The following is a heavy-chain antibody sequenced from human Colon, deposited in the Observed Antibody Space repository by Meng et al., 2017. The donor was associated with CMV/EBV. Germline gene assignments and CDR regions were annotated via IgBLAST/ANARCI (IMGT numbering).Heavy chain of an antibody. CDR1: GVTGSNYW. V-gene: IGHV3-74*01. J-gene: IGHJ4*02. CDR3: AREQKWNVPDY. CDR2: IKKESRAA. D-gene: IGHD3-10*02. Sequence: WAVSGVTGSNYWRDWGRQAPEKGGERVSRIKKESRAAAEAHSRRGRFTISWDKANSALYLQMNILGAEDTALYYWAREQKWNVPDYWGQGTLVTVSS.